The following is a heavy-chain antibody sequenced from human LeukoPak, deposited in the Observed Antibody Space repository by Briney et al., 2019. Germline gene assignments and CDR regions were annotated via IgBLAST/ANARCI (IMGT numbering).Heavy chain of an antibody. V-gene: IGHV3-30-3*01. CDR3: ARDLAPTANPPRTAYFEH. Sequence: LTLSCAASGFTFSSYSMHWVRQAPGTGLEGVAVISYDGSNQYYADSVKCRFTISRDKSKITLYLQMNSLKAEDTAVYYCARDLAPTANPPRTAYFEHWGQGTLVTVSS. J-gene: IGHJ1*01. D-gene: IGHD2-21*02. CDR1: GFTFSSYS. CDR2: ISYDGSNQ.